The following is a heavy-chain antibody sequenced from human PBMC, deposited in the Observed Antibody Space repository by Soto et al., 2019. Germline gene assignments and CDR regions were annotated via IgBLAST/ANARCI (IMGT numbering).Heavy chain of an antibody. CDR3: ARELYNWNGPVDPDAFDI. J-gene: IGHJ3*02. D-gene: IGHD1-20*01. CDR1: GGTFSSYA. V-gene: IGHV1-69*13. CDR2: IIPIFGTA. Sequence: SVKVSCKASGGTFSSYAISWVRQAPGQGLEWMGGIIPIFGTANYAQKFQGRVTITADESTSTAYMELSSLRSEDTAVYYCARELYNWNGPVDPDAFDIWGQGTMVTVS.